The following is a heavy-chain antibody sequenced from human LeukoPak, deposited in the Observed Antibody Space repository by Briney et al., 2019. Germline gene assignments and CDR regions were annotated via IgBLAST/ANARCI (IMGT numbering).Heavy chain of an antibody. CDR2: ISGSGSTT. CDR1: GFTSSTYA. Sequence: GGSLRLSRAASGFTSSTYAMSWVRQAPGKGLEWVSAISGSGSTTYYADSVKGRFTISRDISKNTLYLQMNSLRDEDTAVYYCAKPLSAASGTDFDYWGQGTLVTVSS. D-gene: IGHD6-13*01. V-gene: IGHV3-23*01. J-gene: IGHJ4*02. CDR3: AKPLSAASGTDFDY.